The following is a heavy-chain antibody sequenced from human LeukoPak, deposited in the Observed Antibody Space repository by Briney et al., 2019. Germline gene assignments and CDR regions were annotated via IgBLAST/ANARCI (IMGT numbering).Heavy chain of an antibody. Sequence: GGSLRLSCAASGFIFNSCGMHWVRQAPGKGLEWVAFIRYDGSNKYYADSVKGRFTISRDNSKNTLYLQMNSLRVEDTAVYYCATLPYYYDSSGSYYFDYWRQGTLVTVSS. D-gene: IGHD3-22*01. CDR1: GFIFNSCG. CDR2: IRYDGSNK. J-gene: IGHJ4*02. CDR3: ATLPYYYDSSGSYYFDY. V-gene: IGHV3-30*02.